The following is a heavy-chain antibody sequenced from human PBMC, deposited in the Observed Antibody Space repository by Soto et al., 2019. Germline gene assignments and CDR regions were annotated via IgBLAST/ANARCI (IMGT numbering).Heavy chain of an antibody. CDR1: GGSISSYY. J-gene: IGHJ4*02. CDR2: IYYSGST. CDR3: ARHGYYYGSGSSAEEYYFDY. Sequence: SLTCTVSGGSISSYYWSWIRQPPGKGLEWIGYIYYSGSTYYNPSLKSRVTISVDTSKNQFSLKLSSVTAADTAVYYCARHGYYYGSGSSAEEYYFDYWGQGTLVTVSS. V-gene: IGHV4-59*04. D-gene: IGHD3-10*01.